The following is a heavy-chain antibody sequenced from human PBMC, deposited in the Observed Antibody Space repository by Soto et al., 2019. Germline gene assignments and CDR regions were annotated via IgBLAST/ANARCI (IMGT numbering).Heavy chain of an antibody. V-gene: IGHV4-4*02. CDR1: GDSISGSSW. CDR2: VYHSGST. CDR3: ARANLNWLAL. Sequence: SKTLSLTCAVSGDSISGSSWWTWVRQPPWKGLEWIGDVYHSGSTNYNPSLKGRVTMSLDQSKRNFSLKLRSVTAADTAVYYCARANLNWLALWGQGSPVTVSS. J-gene: IGHJ5*02.